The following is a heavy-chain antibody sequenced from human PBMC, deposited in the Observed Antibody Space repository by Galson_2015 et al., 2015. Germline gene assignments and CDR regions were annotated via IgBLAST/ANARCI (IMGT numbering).Heavy chain of an antibody. D-gene: IGHD2-2*01. CDR2: IKQDGSET. J-gene: IGHJ4*02. CDR1: GFTFSSYW. Sequence: SLRLSCAASGFTFSSYWMNWVRQAPGKGLEWVANIKQDGSETYYVDSVKGRFTISRDNAKNSLYLQMNSLRAEDTAIYYCARGCRDSQYVCFDSWGLGTLVTVSS. V-gene: IGHV3-7*04. CDR3: ARGCRDSQYVCFDS.